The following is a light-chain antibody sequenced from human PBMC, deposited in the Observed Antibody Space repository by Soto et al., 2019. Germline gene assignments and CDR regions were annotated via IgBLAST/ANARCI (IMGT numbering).Light chain of an antibody. CDR3: SSLTATTTVL. CDR2: EVT. J-gene: IGLJ2*01. CDR1: SSDVGGYDY. Sequence: QSALTQPASVSGSPGQSITISCTGTSSDVGGYDYVSWYQQHPGRAPKVMIYEVTNRPSGVSNRFSGSKSGNTASLTISGLQAEDEADYYCSSLTATTTVLFGGGTKVTVL. V-gene: IGLV2-14*01.